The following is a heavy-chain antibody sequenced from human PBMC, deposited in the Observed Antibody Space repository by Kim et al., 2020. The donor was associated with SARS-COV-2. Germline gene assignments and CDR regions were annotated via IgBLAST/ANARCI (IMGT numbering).Heavy chain of an antibody. CDR1: GYTFTSYA. J-gene: IGHJ6*02. D-gene: IGHD6-13*01. CDR2: INTNTGNP. V-gene: IGHV7-4-1*02. Sequence: ASVKVSCKASGYTFTSYAMNWVRQAPGQGLEWMGWINTNTGNPTYAQGFTGRFVFSLDTSVSTAYLQISSLKAEDTAVYYCARELAAAGFHYYGMDVWGQRPTVTFSS. CDR3: ARELAAAGFHYYGMDV.